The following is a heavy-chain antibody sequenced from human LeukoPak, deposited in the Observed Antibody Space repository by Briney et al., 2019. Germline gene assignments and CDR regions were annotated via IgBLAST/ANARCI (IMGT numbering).Heavy chain of an antibody. CDR3: VRLVVVAANSLDY. CDR2: ISSSRSTI. Sequence: PGGSLRLSCAGSGFTFNTYSMNWVRQAPGKGLEWVSYISSSRSTIYYADSVKGRFTISRDNSKNTLYLQMSSLRAEDTAVYYCVRLVVVAANSLDYWGQGTLVTVSS. CDR1: GFTFNTYS. V-gene: IGHV3-48*01. D-gene: IGHD2-15*01. J-gene: IGHJ4*02.